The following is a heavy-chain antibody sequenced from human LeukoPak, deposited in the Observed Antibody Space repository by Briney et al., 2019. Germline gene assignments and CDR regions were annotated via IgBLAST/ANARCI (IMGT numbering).Heavy chain of an antibody. J-gene: IGHJ4*02. CDR2: IYSGGIT. Sequence: PGGSLRLSCAASGFIVSSNDMSWVRQAPGKGLEWVSVIYSGGITYYAASVKGRFTISRDNSKNTVYLQMNSLRADDTAVYYCARYYYDSSGYPYYFDYWGQGTLVTVSS. CDR1: GFIVSSND. CDR3: ARYYYDSSGYPYYFDY. D-gene: IGHD3-22*01. V-gene: IGHV3-53*01.